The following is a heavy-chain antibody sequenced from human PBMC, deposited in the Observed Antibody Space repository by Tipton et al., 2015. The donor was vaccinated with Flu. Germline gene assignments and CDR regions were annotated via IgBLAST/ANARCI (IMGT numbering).Heavy chain of an antibody. D-gene: IGHD4-17*01. CDR2: VFYTGST. CDR3: ARRKTVTTRLTYFDY. Sequence: TLSLTCSVSGGSISSYYWSWIRQPPGKGLEWIGYVFYTGSTDYNPSLESRVTISVDTSKNQFSLKLSSVTAADTAVYYCARRKTVTTRLTYFDYWGQGTLVTVSS. CDR1: GGSISSYY. J-gene: IGHJ4*02. V-gene: IGHV4-59*08.